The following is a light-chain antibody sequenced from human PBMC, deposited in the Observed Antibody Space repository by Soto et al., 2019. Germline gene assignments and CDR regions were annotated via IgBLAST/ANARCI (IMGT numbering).Light chain of an antibody. CDR2: DAY. J-gene: IGKJ5*01. CDR3: QQRSDWPPIT. V-gene: IGKV3-11*01. CDR1: QSVSTY. Sequence: EVVLTQYPDTLSLSPGARATLSCRSSQSVSTYLAWYQQKPGQAHRLLIYDAYNRATGIPARFSGSGSGTDFTLTISRLEPEDLAVYDCQQRSDWPPITGGQGTRLEI.